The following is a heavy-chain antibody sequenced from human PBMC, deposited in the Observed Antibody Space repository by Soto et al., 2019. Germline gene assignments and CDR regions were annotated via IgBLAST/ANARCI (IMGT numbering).Heavy chain of an antibody. CDR1: GFTFSSYA. Sequence: EVQLLESGGGLVQPGGSLRLSCAASGFTFSSYAMSWVRQAPGKGLEWVSAISGSGGSTYYADSVKGRFTISRDNSKNTLYLQIDSLRAEDTAVYYCARGGRAYFDYWGQGTLVTVSS. CDR2: ISGSGGST. D-gene: IGHD3-10*01. CDR3: ARGGRAYFDY. V-gene: IGHV3-23*01. J-gene: IGHJ4*02.